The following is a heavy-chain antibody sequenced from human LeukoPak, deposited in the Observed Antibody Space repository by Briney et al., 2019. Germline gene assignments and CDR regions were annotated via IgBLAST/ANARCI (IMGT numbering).Heavy chain of an antibody. D-gene: IGHD6-19*01. CDR2: IIPIFGTA. CDR3: ARDLYPRVYCSGCLKGFAY. J-gene: IGHJ4*02. CDR1: GGTFSSYA. Sequence: GASVKVSCKASGGTFSSYAISWVRQAPGQGLEWMGGIIPIFGTANYAQKFQGRVTITADESTSTAYMELSSLRSEDTAVYYCARDLYPRVYCSGCLKGFAYWGQGTLVTVSS. V-gene: IGHV1-69*13.